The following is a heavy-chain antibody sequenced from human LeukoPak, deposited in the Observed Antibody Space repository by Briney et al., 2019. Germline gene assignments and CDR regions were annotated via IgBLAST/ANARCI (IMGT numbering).Heavy chain of an antibody. CDR2: INPNSGGT. CDR1: GYTFTGYY. Sequence: ASVKVSCKASGYTFTGYYMHWVRLAPGQGLEWMGWINPNSGGTNYAQKFQGRVTMTRDTSISTAYMELSRLRSDDTAVYYCARVHNWGSLYWGQGTLVTVSS. J-gene: IGHJ4*02. D-gene: IGHD7-27*01. CDR3: ARVHNWGSLY. V-gene: IGHV1-2*02.